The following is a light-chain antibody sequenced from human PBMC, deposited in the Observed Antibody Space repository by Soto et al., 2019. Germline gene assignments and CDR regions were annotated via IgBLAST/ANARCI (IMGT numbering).Light chain of an antibody. Sequence: QSALTQPASVSGSPGRSITISCTGTSSDVGYYDYVSWYQQHPGKAPKLMIFEVSNRPSGVSSRFSGSKSGNTASLTISGLQAEDEADYYCSSYTTSTTIIFGGGTKLTVL. V-gene: IGLV2-14*01. CDR1: SSDVGYYDY. J-gene: IGLJ2*01. CDR3: SSYTTSTTII. CDR2: EVS.